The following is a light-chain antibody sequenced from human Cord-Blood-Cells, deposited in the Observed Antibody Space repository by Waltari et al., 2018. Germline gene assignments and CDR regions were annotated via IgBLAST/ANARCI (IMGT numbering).Light chain of an antibody. J-gene: IGKJ1*01. V-gene: IGKV1-8*01. Sequence: AIRITQSPSSLSASTGDRVTITCRASQGISSYLAWYQHKPGTAPKLLIYAASTLQSGVPSRFSGSGSGTDITLTISCLQSEDFATYYCQQYYSYPRTFGQGTKVEIK. CDR2: AAS. CDR1: QGISSY. CDR3: QQYYSYPRT.